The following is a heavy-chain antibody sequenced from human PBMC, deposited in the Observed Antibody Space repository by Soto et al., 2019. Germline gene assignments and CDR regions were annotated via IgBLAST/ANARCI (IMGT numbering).Heavy chain of an antibody. CDR1: GGSVSGYY. V-gene: IGHV4-34*01. D-gene: IGHD2-2*01. J-gene: IGHJ6*02. CDR3: AKDNGGYCSSTSCYFPYYDYYGMDV. Sequence: PSETLSLTCAVYGGSVSGYYWSWIRQPPGKGLEWIGEINHSGSTNYNPSLKSLVTISVDTSKNQFSLKLSSVTAADTAGYDGAKDNGGYCSSTSCYFPYYDYYGMDVWGQGTTVTVS. CDR2: INHSGST.